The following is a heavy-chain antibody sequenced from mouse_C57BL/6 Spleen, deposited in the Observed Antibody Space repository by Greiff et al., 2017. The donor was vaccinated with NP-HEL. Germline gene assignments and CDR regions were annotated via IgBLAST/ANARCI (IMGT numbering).Heavy chain of an antibody. D-gene: IGHD5-1*01. J-gene: IGHJ1*03. CDR2: INPSSGYT. V-gene: IGHV1-7*01. CDR1: GYTFTSYW. Sequence: VQLQQSGAELAKPGASVKLSCKASGYTFTSYWMHWVKQRPGQGLEWIGYINPSSGYTKYNQKFKDKATLTADKSSSTAYMQLSSLTYEDSAVYYCAYLRADRYFDVWGTGTTVTVSS. CDR3: AYLRADRYFDV.